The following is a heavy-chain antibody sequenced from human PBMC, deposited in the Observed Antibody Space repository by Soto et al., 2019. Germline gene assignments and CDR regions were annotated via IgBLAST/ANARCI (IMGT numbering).Heavy chain of an antibody. CDR3: AKDSEAVPRNYYYYGMDV. Sequence: GGSLRLSCAASGFTFSSYAMSWVRQAPGKGLEWVSAISGSGGSTYYADSVKGRFTISRDNSKNTLYLQMNSLRAEDTAVYYCAKDSEAVPRNYYYYGMDVWGQGTTVTVSS. V-gene: IGHV3-23*01. CDR2: ISGSGGST. J-gene: IGHJ6*02. CDR1: GFTFSSYA. D-gene: IGHD6-19*01.